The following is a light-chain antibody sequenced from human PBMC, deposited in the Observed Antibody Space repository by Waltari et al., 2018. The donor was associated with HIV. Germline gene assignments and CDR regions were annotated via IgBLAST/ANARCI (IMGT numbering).Light chain of an antibody. CDR1: NSDVGAYNY. Sequence: QSALTQPASVSGSPGQSITISCTGTNSDVGAYNYVFWYQQHPGKAPKLLIYEVTNRPPGISNRFSGSKSGNTASMTISGLQPEDEADYYCSSYTITTAIVFGGGTKLTVL. J-gene: IGLJ2*01. CDR3: SSYTITTAIV. V-gene: IGLV2-14*01. CDR2: EVT.